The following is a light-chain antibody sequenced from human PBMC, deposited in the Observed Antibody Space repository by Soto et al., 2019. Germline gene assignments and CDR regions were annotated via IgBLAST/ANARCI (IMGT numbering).Light chain of an antibody. J-gene: IGLJ3*02. Sequence: QSALTQPRSVSGSPGQSVTISCTGTSSDVGGYNYVSWYQQHPGKAPKVIIYDVSRRPSGVPDRFSGSKSGNTASLTISGLQAEDEADYDCCSYAGSSTFWVFGGGTKLTVL. V-gene: IGLV2-11*01. CDR2: DVS. CDR1: SSDVGGYNY. CDR3: CSYAGSSTFWV.